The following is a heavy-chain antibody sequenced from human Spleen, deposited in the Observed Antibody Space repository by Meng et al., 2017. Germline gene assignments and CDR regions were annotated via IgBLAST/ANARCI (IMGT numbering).Heavy chain of an antibody. J-gene: IGHJ6*02. CDR2: INPKSGDT. D-gene: IGHD2-8*01. CDR3: ARGSRVGYCTNGVCYTDYYYGMDV. CDR1: GYNFPDYY. V-gene: IGHV1-2*06. Sequence: ASVKVSCKPSGYNFPDYYIHWVRRAPGQGLEWMGRINPKSGDTHYAQKFQARVTMTRNTSISTAYMELSSLRSEDTAVYYCARGSRVGYCTNGVCYTDYYYGMDVWGQGTTVTVSS.